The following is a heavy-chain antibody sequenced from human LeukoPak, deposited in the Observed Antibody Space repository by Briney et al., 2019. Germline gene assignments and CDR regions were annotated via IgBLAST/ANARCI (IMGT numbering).Heavy chain of an antibody. Sequence: ASVKVSCKASGYTFTGYYMHWVRQAPGQGLEWMGWINPNSGGINYAQKFQGRVTMTRDTSISTAYMELSRLRSDDTAVYYCARDLDSSGTDGGFDYWGQGTLVTVSS. D-gene: IGHD3-22*01. V-gene: IGHV1-2*02. CDR2: INPNSGGI. J-gene: IGHJ4*02. CDR1: GYTFTGYY. CDR3: ARDLDSSGTDGGFDY.